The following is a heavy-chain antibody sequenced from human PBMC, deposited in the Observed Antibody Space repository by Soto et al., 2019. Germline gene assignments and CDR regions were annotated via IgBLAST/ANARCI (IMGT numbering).Heavy chain of an antibody. Sequence: QVQLVQSGAEVKKPGSSVKVSCKAYAGTFSSYAISWVRQAPGQGLEWMGGIIPIFGTANYAQKFQGRVTITADESTSTAYMELSSLRSEDTAVYYCARPVIVATNTLNGMDVWGQGTTVTVSS. CDR3: ARPVIVATNTLNGMDV. V-gene: IGHV1-69*01. CDR2: IIPIFGTA. D-gene: IGHD5-12*01. J-gene: IGHJ6*02. CDR1: AGTFSSYA.